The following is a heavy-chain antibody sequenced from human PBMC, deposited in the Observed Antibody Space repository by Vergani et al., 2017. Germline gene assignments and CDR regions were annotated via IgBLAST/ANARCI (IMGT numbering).Heavy chain of an antibody. J-gene: IGHJ3*02. CDR3: VRDQVTMLRGSDALDI. CDR1: GFTFGYYA. V-gene: IGHV3-49*03. Sequence: EVQLVESGGDLVQPGRSLRLSCTASGFTFGYYAMDWFRQAPGQGLEWVGGIRSKAYCHATIYAASVKVRFTISRDDSKSIAYLQMNNLQTEDTAMYYCVRDQVTMLRGSDALDIWGQGTRVTVSS. CDR2: IRSKAYCHAT. D-gene: IGHD3-10*01.